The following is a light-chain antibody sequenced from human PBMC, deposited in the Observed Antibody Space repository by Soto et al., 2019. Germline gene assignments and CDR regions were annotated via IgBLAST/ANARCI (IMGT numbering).Light chain of an antibody. CDR3: VSYTTSASYV. V-gene: IGLV2-14*01. Sequence: ALTQPASVSGSPGQSITISCTGTSSDVGNYIFVSWYRQHPGKAPKLMIYDINNRPSGVSNRFSGSESGNTASLTISGLQAEDEADYYCVSYTTSASYVFGTGTKVTVL. CDR1: SSDVGNYIF. CDR2: DIN. J-gene: IGLJ1*01.